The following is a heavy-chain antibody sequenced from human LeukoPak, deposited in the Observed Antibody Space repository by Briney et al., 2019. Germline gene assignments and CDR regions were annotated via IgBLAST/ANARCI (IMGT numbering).Heavy chain of an antibody. V-gene: IGHV3-7*03. CDR2: IKQDGSEK. Sequence: GGSLRLSCAASGFTFSSYWMSWVRQAPGKGLEWVADIKQDGSEKYYVDSVKGRFTISRDNAKNSLYLQMNSLRAEDTAVYYCAREFRGNYFDYWSQGTLVTVSS. D-gene: IGHD3-16*01. J-gene: IGHJ4*02. CDR3: AREFRGNYFDY. CDR1: GFTFSSYW.